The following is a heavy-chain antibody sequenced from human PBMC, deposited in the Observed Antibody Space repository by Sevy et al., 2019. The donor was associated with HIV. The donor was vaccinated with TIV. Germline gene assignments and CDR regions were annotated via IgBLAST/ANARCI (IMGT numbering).Heavy chain of an antibody. CDR1: GGSISSYF. D-gene: IGHD3-10*01. J-gene: IGHJ4*02. Sequence: SETLSLTCTVSGGSISSYFWSWIRQPPGKGLEWIGYVYSSGSTHYNPSLKSRVTMSVDTSKDQLSLKLSSVTAADTAVYYCASMASGSNYFDYWGQGTLATVSS. V-gene: IGHV4-59*01. CDR3: ASMASGSNYFDY. CDR2: VYSSGST.